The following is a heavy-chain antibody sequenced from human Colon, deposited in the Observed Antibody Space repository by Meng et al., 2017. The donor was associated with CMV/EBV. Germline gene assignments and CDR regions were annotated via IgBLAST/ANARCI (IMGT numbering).Heavy chain of an antibody. CDR1: GLTFSNAA. J-gene: IGHJ4*02. V-gene: IGHV3-30*04. Sequence: AATGLTFSNAARHWVRQAPGKGLEWVALISFDGRSKDYADSVKGRFTVSRDNSKNTLFLQMNSLRLEDTAVYYCARVGDYPGGYYDYWGQGTMVTVSS. CDR2: ISFDGRSK. CDR3: ARVGDYPGGYYDY. D-gene: IGHD4-17*01.